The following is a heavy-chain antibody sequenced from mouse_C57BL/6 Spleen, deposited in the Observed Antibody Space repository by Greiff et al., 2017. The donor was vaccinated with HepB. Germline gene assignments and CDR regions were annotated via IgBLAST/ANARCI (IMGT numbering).Heavy chain of an antibody. Sequence: DVQLVESGPGLVKPSQSLSLTCSVTGYSITSGYYWNWIRQFPGNKLEWMGYISYDGSNNYNPSLKNRISITRDTSKNQFFLKLNSVTPEDTATYYSVRAANDCLAWFAYWGHGTLVTVSA. CDR3: VRAANDCLAWFAY. D-gene: IGHD2-4*01. CDR2: ISYDGSN. J-gene: IGHJ3*01. V-gene: IGHV3-6*01. CDR1: GYSITSGYY.